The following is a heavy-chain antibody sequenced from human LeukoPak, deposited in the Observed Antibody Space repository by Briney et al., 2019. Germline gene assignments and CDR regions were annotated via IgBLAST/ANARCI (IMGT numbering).Heavy chain of an antibody. CDR3: ALYFDTYYFDY. D-gene: IGHD2-2*02. CDR2: IYPGDSDT. J-gene: IGHJ4*02. CDR1: GYSFTSYW. Sequence: GESLKISCKGPGYSFTSYWIGWVRQMPGKGLEWMGIIYPGDSDTRYRPSFQGQVTISADKSMNTAYLQWSSLKASDTAMYYCALYFDTYYFDYWGQGTLVTVSS. V-gene: IGHV5-51*01.